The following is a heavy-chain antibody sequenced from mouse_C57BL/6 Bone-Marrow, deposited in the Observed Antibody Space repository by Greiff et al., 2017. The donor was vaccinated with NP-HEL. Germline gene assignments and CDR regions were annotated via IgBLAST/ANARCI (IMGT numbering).Heavy chain of an antibody. Sequence: QVQLQQSGAELARPGASVKLSCKASGYTFTSYGISWVKQRTGQGLEWIGEIYPRSGNTYYNEKFKGKATLSADKYYSTAYMELRGHTSEFSAVYFCTAHYGSSFYLYFDVWGTGTTVTVSS. V-gene: IGHV1-81*01. CDR1: GYTFTSYG. CDR3: TAHYGSSFYLYFDV. CDR2: IYPRSGNT. J-gene: IGHJ1*03. D-gene: IGHD1-1*01.